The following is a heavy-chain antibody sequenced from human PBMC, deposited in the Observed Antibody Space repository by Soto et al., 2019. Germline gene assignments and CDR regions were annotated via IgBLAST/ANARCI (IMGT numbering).Heavy chain of an antibody. D-gene: IGHD2-15*01. CDR1: GFTFSASA. CDR3: SRLVCSGDSCYPYYFEL. J-gene: IGHJ4*02. CDR2: IRSNGRT. V-gene: IGHV3-73*01. Sequence: PGGSLRLSCAASGFTFSASAMHWVRQASGKGLEWVGRIRSNGRTAYAASMQGRFTISRDDSKKTAYLQLNSLKTDDTAVYYCSRLVCSGDSCYPYYFELWGQGALVTVSS.